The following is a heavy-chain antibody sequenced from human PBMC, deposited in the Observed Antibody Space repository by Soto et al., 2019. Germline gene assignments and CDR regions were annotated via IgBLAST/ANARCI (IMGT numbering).Heavy chain of an antibody. J-gene: IGHJ6*02. Sequence: SETLSLTCAVYGGSFSGYYWSWIRQPPGKGLEWIGEINHSGSTNYNPSLKSRVTISVDTSKNQFSLKLSSVTAADTAVYYCARARTYYYDSSGYPYYYYGMDVWGQGTTVTVSS. CDR3: ARARTYYYDSSGYPYYYYGMDV. D-gene: IGHD3-22*01. CDR1: GGSFSGYY. V-gene: IGHV4-34*01. CDR2: INHSGST.